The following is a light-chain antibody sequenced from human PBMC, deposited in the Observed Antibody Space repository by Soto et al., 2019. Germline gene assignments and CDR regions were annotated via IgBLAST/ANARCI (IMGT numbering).Light chain of an antibody. Sequence: VMTRSPDSVACSLGGGSTIRCNSVHNILYRSNNKNYLSWYQQKPRQPPKLLIYWASTRESGVPDRFSGSGSGTDFTLTISSLQAEDVAVYYCQQYYITPMTFGQGTRLEIK. CDR1: HNILYRSNNKNY. J-gene: IGKJ5*01. V-gene: IGKV4-1*01. CDR3: QQYYITPMT. CDR2: WAS.